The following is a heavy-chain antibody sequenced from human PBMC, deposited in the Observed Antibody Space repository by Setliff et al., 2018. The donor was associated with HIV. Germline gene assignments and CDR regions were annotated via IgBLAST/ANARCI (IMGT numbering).Heavy chain of an antibody. CDR2: LREDGSEK. D-gene: IGHD2-2*01. J-gene: IGHJ4*02. V-gene: IGHV3-7*03. Sequence: PGGSLRLSCAASGFTFSSYWMSWVRQAPGKGLEWVAHLREDGSEKYYVDSVKGRFTISRDNAKSSLYLQMNSLRVEDTAVYYCARPRLAPPRPYQYYFDYWGQGALVTVSS. CDR1: GFTFSSYW. CDR3: ARPRLAPPRPYQYYFDY.